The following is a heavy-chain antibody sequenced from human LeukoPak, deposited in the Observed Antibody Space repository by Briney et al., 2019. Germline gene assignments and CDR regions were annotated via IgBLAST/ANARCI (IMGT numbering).Heavy chain of an antibody. J-gene: IGHJ6*02. D-gene: IGHD3-22*01. V-gene: IGHV1-18*01. CDR3: ARGDSSGYSSYYYYGMDV. CDR2: ISAYNGNT. Sequence: ASVKVSCKASGYTFTSYGISWVRQAPGQGLEWMGWISAYNGNTNYAQKLQGRVTMTIDTSTSTAYMELRSLRSDDTAVYYCARGDSSGYSSYYYYGMDVWGQGTTVTVSS. CDR1: GYTFTSYG.